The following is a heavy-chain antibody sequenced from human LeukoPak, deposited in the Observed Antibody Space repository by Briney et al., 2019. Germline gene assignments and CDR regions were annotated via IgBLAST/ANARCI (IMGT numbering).Heavy chain of an antibody. CDR3: ARHRYCSSTSCLYYYYMDV. CDR2: INHSGST. V-gene: IGHV4-34*01. CDR1: GGSFSGYY. J-gene: IGHJ6*03. D-gene: IGHD2-2*01. Sequence: PSETLSLTCAVYGGSFSGYYWSWIRQPPGKGLEWIGEINHSGSTNYNPSLKSRVTISVDTSKNQFSLKLSSVTAADTAVYYCARHRYCSSTSCLYYYYMDVWGKGTTVTVSS.